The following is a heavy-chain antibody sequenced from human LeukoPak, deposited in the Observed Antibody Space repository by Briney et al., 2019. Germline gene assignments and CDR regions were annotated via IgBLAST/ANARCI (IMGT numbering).Heavy chain of an antibody. V-gene: IGHV1-46*01. CDR3: ARGQSPIYSGSSPDFDY. J-gene: IGHJ4*02. Sequence: GASVKVSCKASGYTFTGYYMHWVRQAPGQGLEWMGIINPSGGSTSYAQKFQGRVTMTRDMSTSTVYMELSSLRSEDTAVYYCARGQSPIYSGSSPDFDYWGQGTLVTVSS. CDR2: INPSGGST. D-gene: IGHD1-26*01. CDR1: GYTFTGYY.